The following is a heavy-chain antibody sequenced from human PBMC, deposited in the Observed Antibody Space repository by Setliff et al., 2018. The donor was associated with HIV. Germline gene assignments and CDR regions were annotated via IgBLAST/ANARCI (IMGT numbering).Heavy chain of an antibody. Sequence: LRLSCAASGFTFSAYAMTWVRQAPGKGLEWVSATTSNGRTTDYAESVRGRFILSRDNSGNTLYLQMTSLRAEDTATYYCAKAWGSGYPSFESALMFDVWGQGTLVTV. V-gene: IGHV3-23*01. D-gene: IGHD3-16*01. CDR2: TTSNGRTT. CDR1: GFTFSAYA. J-gene: IGHJ4*02. CDR3: AKAWGSGYPSFESALMFDV.